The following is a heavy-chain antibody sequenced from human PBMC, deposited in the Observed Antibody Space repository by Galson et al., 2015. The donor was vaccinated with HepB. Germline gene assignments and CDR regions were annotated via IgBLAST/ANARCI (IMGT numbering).Heavy chain of an antibody. CDR1: GYTFTSYA. CDR2: INAGNGNT. V-gene: IGHV1-3*01. D-gene: IGHD6-19*01. CDR3: ASLAVAGTKRSRTQIDY. J-gene: IGHJ4*02. Sequence: SVKVSCKASGYTFTSYAMHWVRQAPGQRLEWMGWINAGNGNTKYSQKFQGRVTITRDTSASTAYMELSSLRSEDTAVYYCASLAVAGTKRSRTQIDYWGQGTLVTVSS.